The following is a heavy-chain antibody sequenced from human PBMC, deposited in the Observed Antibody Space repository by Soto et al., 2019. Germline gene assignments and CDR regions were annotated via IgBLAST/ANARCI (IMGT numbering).Heavy chain of an antibody. D-gene: IGHD2-8*01. CDR2: INPNSGGT. CDR1: GYTFTGYY. Sequence: GASVKVSCKASGYTFTGYYMHWVRQAPGQGLERMGWINPNSGGTNYAQKFQGWVTMTRDTSISTAYMELSRLRSDDTAVYYCAREACTNGVCYGMDVWGQGTTVT. V-gene: IGHV1-2*04. CDR3: AREACTNGVCYGMDV. J-gene: IGHJ6*02.